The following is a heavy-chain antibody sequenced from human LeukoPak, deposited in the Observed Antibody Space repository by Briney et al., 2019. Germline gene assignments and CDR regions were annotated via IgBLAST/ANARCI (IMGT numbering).Heavy chain of an antibody. D-gene: IGHD5-12*01. CDR3: AKLLNGYERGAFDI. J-gene: IGHJ3*02. V-gene: IGHV3-30*02. Sequence: GGSLRLSCAASGFTFSSYSMNWVRQAPGKGLEWVAFIRYDGSNKYYADSVKGRFTISRDNSKNTLYLQMNSLRAEDTAVYYCAKLLNGYERGAFDIWGQGTMVTVSS. CDR1: GFTFSSYS. CDR2: IRYDGSNK.